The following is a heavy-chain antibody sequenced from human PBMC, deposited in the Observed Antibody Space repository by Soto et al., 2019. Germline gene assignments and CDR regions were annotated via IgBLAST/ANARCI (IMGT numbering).Heavy chain of an antibody. CDR1: GGYISSYY. J-gene: IGHJ4*02. CDR2: IYYRGST. CDR3: ARRYGGNLDY. D-gene: IGHD1-26*01. Sequence: SETLSLTCTVSGGYISSYYLTWIRQPPGKGLEWIEYIYYRGSTNYNPSLKSRVTISVDTSKNQFSLKLSSVTAADTAVYYCARRYGGNLDYWGQGTLVTVSS. V-gene: IGHV4-59*08.